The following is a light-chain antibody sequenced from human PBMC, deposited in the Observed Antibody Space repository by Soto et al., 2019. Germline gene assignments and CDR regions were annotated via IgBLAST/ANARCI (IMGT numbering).Light chain of an antibody. J-gene: IGLJ3*02. CDR1: RSNVGNNA. Sequence: QSVLTQPPSVSEAPRQRVTISCSGSRSNVGNNAVNWYQQLPGKAPKLLIYYDDLLPSGVSDRFSGSKSGTPASLAISGLQSEDEADYYCAVWDDSLNGVVFGGGTKLTVL. V-gene: IGLV1-36*01. CDR2: YDD. CDR3: AVWDDSLNGVV.